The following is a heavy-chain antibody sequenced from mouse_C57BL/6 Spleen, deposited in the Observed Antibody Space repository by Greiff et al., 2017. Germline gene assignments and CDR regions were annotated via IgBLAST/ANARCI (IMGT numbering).Heavy chain of an antibody. D-gene: IGHD3-2*02. Sequence: QVQLQQPGAELVKPGASVKMSCKASGYTFTSYWITWVKQRPGQGLEWIGDIYPGSGSTNYNEKFKSKATLTVDTSSSTAYMQLSSLTSEDSAVYYGARSTAAQVAWFAYWGQGTLVTVSA. CDR1: GYTFTSYW. CDR2: IYPGSGST. CDR3: ARSTAAQVAWFAY. V-gene: IGHV1-55*01. J-gene: IGHJ3*01.